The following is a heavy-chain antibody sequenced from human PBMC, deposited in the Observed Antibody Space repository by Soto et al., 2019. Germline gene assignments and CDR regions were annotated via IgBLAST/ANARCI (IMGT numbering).Heavy chain of an antibody. CDR2: VSPENKNA. J-gene: IGHJ4*02. D-gene: IGHD1-1*01. V-gene: IGHV1-8*01. CDR3: EVTTGY. CDR1: GYTFTEYD. Sequence: QVQVIQSRAEVKKPGASVKVSCKTSGYTFTEYDINWVRQAPGQGPEYMGWVSPENKNAGYAPQFRGRVSMTTDTTISTDYLDVTNMTYEDTAVYYCEVTTGYWGQGTMVTVSS.